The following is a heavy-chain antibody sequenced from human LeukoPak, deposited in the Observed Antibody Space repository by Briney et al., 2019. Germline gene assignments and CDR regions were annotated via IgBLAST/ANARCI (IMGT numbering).Heavy chain of an antibody. Sequence: GGSVRLSCAASGFTFSSYWMHWVRQAPGKGLVWVSRINTDGSSTSYADSVKGRFTISRDNAKNTLYLQMNSLRAEDTAVYYCARDWGAKWELLDLWGRGTLVTVSS. J-gene: IGHJ2*01. D-gene: IGHD1-26*01. CDR1: GFTFSSYW. CDR2: INTDGSST. V-gene: IGHV3-74*01. CDR3: ARDWGAKWELLDL.